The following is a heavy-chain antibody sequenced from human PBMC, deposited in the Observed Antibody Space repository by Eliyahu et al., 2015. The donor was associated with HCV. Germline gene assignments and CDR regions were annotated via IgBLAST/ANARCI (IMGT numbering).Heavy chain of an antibody. D-gene: IGHD1-26*01. CDR3: ARVSGSYDWFDP. CDR1: GFXFSSYW. J-gene: IGHJ5*02. Sequence: EVQLVESGGGLVQPGGSLRLSCXAXGFXFSSYWXHWVRQAPGKGXVWVSRINSDGSSTSYADSVKGRFTISRDNAKNTLYLQMNSLRAEDTAVYYCARVSGSYDWFDPWGQGTLVTVSS. V-gene: IGHV3-74*01. CDR2: INSDGSST.